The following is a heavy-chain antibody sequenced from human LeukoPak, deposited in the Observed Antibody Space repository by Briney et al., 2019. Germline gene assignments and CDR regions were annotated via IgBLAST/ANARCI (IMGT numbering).Heavy chain of an antibody. D-gene: IGHD2-2*01. V-gene: IGHV3-48*04. CDR1: GFTFSDYN. Sequence: GGSLRLSCAASGFTFSDYNMNWVRQAPGKGLEWVSYISSSSSTIYYVDSVKGRFTISRDNAKNSLYLQMNSLRAEDTAVYYCATRDCSSTSCFFDYWGQGTLVTVSS. CDR3: ATRDCSSTSCFFDY. J-gene: IGHJ4*02. CDR2: ISSSSSTI.